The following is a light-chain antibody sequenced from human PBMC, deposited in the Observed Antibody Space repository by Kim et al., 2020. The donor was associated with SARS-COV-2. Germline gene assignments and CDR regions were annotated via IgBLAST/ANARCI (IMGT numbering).Light chain of an antibody. CDR1: SLRSYY. J-gene: IGLJ2*01. Sequence: ALEQTVRITCQGDSLRSYYASWYQQKPGQAPVLVIYGKNNRPSGIPDRFSGSSSGNTASLTITGAQAEDEADYYYNSRDSSGNLVVFGGGTQLTVL. V-gene: IGLV3-19*01. CDR2: GKN. CDR3: NSRDSSGNLVV.